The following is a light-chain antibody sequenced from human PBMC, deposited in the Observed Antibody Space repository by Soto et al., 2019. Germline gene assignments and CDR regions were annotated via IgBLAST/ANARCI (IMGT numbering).Light chain of an antibody. V-gene: IGLV2-14*01. J-gene: IGLJ3*02. CDR3: SSYTSSNSVV. Sequence: QSVLTQPASVSGSPGQSITISCTGTSNDVGDYNYVSWYQLHPGQAPKLMIYDVSSRPSGVSDRFSGSKFGNTASLTVSGLQAEDEADYYCSSYTSSNSVVFGGGTKVTVL. CDR2: DVS. CDR1: SNDVGDYNY.